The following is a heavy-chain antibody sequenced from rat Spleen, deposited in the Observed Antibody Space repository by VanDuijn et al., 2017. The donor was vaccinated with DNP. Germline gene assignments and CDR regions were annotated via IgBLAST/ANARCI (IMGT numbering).Heavy chain of an antibody. Sequence: EVQLVESGGGLVQPGRSLKLSCGASGFTFSDYYMAWVRQAPGKGLEWIGEINKDSSTIKYIPSLKDKITISRDNAQNTLTLQMSKLGSDDTAIYYCVREEFGVDFWGQGVMVTVSS. V-gene: IGHV4-2*01. D-gene: IGHD4-3*01. CDR3: VREEFGVDF. CDR1: GFTFSDYY. CDR2: INKDSSTI. J-gene: IGHJ2*01.